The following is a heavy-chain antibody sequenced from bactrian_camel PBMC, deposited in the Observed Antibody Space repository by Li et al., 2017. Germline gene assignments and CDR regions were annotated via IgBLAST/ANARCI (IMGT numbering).Heavy chain of an antibody. CDR1: GFTFSSYG. V-gene: IGHV3S7*01. J-gene: IGHJ4*01. D-gene: IGHD6*01. Sequence: VQLVESGGGLVQPGGSLRLSCAPSGFTFSSYGLSWVRQTPGKGLEPVSGITDDGSDTYYIKSVRDRFTISRDNAKNTLYLQMNSLKTEDTAVYYCATDRDGSWYVIEYNYWGQGTQVTVS. CDR2: ITDDGSDT. CDR3: ATDRDGSWYVIEYNY.